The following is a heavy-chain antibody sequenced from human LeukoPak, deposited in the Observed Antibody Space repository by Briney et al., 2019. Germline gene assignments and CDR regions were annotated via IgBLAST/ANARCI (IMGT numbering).Heavy chain of an antibody. V-gene: IGHV4-34*01. CDR3: ARAVVETHDAFDI. J-gene: IGHJ3*02. CDR1: GGSFSGYY. D-gene: IGHD2-15*01. Sequence: SETLSLTCAVYGGSFSGYYWSWIRQPPGKGLEWIGEINHSGSTNYNPSLKSRVTISVDTSKNQSSLKLSSVAAADTAVYYCARAVVETHDAFDIWGQGTMVTVSS. CDR2: INHSGST.